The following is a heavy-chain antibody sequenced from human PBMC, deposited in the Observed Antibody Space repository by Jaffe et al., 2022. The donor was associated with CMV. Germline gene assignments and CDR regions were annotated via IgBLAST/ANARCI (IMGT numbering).Heavy chain of an antibody. Sequence: EEQLVESGGGLVQPGESLRVSCAASGFSLNSYTMSWVRQAPGKGLEWVSYIGISSSDIRYADSVKGRFTISRDKAKNSLYLQMNSLRDEDTAMYYCARERGGYYFDTWGQGTLVTVSS. CDR1: GFSLNSYT. CDR3: ARERGGYYFDT. D-gene: IGHD3-22*01. J-gene: IGHJ4*02. V-gene: IGHV3-48*02. CDR2: IGISSSDI.